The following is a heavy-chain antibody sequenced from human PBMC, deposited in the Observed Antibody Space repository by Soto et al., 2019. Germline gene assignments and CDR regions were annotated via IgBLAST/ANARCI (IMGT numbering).Heavy chain of an antibody. CDR2: FYYSGST. Sequence: QVQLQESGPGLVKPSETLSLTCTVSGGSVNSGSYYWSWIRQPPGTGLEWIGYFYYSGSTNYNPSLKSRVTISVDTSNNQFTLKLSSLTAADTAIYYWATDPGQREGSSWYDYWGQGALVTVSS. D-gene: IGHD6-13*01. J-gene: IGHJ4*02. CDR1: GGSVNSGSYY. V-gene: IGHV4-61*01. CDR3: ATDPGQREGSSWYDY.